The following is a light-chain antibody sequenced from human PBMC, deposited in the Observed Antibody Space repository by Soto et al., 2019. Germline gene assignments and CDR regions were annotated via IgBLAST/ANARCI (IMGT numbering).Light chain of an antibody. CDR2: KAS. V-gene: IGKV1-5*03. CDR3: QQYDTSPLT. CDR1: QSITTW. Sequence: DIQMTQSPSTVSTYVGDSVTITCRASQSITTWLAWYQQRPGKAPKLLIYKASSLEGGVPSRFSGSGSGTEFSLTISSLQPDDFGTYYCQQYDTSPLTFGGGTKVDIK. J-gene: IGKJ4*01.